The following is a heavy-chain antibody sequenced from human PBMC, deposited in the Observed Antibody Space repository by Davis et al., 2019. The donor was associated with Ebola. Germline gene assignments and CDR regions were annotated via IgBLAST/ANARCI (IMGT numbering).Heavy chain of an antibody. J-gene: IGHJ6*02. V-gene: IGHV4-39*01. Sequence: PSETLSLTCTVSGGSISSSSYYWGWIRQPPGKGLEWIGSIYYSGSTYYNPSLKSRVTISVDTSKNQFSLKLSSVTAADTAVYYCARHVGYYDFWSGYYQDHYGMDVWGQGTTVTVSS. D-gene: IGHD3-3*01. CDR3: ARHVGYYDFWSGYYQDHYGMDV. CDR1: GGSISSSSYY. CDR2: IYYSGST.